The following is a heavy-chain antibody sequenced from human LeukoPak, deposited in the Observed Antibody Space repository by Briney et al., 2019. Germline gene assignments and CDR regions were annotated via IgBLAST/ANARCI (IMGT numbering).Heavy chain of an antibody. Sequence: SETLSLTCTVSGGSISSYYWSWIRQLAGKGLEWIGRIYTSGSTNYNPSLKSRVTMSVDTSKNQFSLKLSSVTAADTAVYYCARERIVVVPAALHWFDPWGQGTLVTVSS. J-gene: IGHJ5*02. CDR3: ARERIVVVPAALHWFDP. V-gene: IGHV4-4*07. CDR2: IYTSGST. CDR1: GGSISSYY. D-gene: IGHD2-2*01.